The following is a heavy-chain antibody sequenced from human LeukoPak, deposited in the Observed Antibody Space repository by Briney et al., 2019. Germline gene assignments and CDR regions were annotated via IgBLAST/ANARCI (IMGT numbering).Heavy chain of an antibody. Sequence: GGSLRLSCAASGFTFSSYALHWVRQAPGKGLEWVAVISFDGNNKYYADSVKGRFTISRDNSKNTLYLQMNSLRAEDTAVYYCARGAPPQNWGQGALVTVSS. J-gene: IGHJ4*02. CDR1: GFTFSSYA. V-gene: IGHV3-30-3*01. CDR3: ARGAPPQN. CDR2: ISFDGNNK.